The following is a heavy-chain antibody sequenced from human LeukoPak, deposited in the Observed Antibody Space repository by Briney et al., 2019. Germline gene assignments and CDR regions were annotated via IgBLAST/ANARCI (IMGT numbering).Heavy chain of an antibody. CDR3: VRDGGVSGYDLLDY. Sequence: PGGSLRLSCAASGFIFGDYHMSWIRQAPGKGLEWVAHINQDGSEEHYMDSVKARFIISRDNAKNSLSLQMDSLRAEDTAVYYCVRDGGVSGYDLLDYWGQGTLVTVSS. CDR2: INQDGSEE. CDR1: GFIFGDYH. D-gene: IGHD5-12*01. V-gene: IGHV3-7*01. J-gene: IGHJ4*02.